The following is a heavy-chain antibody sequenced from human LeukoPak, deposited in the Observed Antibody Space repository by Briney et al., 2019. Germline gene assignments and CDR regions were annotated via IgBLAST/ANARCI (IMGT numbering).Heavy chain of an antibody. J-gene: IGHJ5*02. D-gene: IGHD6-19*01. CDR3: ARVKGAGTVNWFDP. Sequence: SETLSLTCAVYGGSFSGYYWSWIRQPPGKGLEWIGGINHSGSTNYNPSLKSRVTISVDTSKNQFSLKLSSVTAADTAVYYCARVKGAGTVNWFDPWGQGTLVTVSS. CDR1: GGSFSGYY. V-gene: IGHV4-34*01. CDR2: INHSGST.